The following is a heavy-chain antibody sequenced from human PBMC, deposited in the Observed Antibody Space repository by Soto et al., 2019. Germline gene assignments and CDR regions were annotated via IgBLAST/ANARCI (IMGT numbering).Heavy chain of an antibody. CDR3: ARDSGSQRYYDFWSGYPAKTFFDY. CDR2: IWYDGSNK. D-gene: IGHD3-3*01. Sequence: GGSLRLSCAASGFTFSSYGMHWVRQAPGKGLEWVAVIWYDGSNKYYADSVKGRFTISRDNSKNTLYLQMNSLRAEDTAVYYCARDSGSQRYYDFWSGYPAKTFFDYWGQGTLVTVSS. V-gene: IGHV3-33*01. J-gene: IGHJ4*02. CDR1: GFTFSSYG.